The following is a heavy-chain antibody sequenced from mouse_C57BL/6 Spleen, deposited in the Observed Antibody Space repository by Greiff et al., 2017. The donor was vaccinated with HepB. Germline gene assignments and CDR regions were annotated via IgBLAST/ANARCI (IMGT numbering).Heavy chain of an antibody. CDR1: GYAFSSSW. CDR3: ARGGAKKRGDY. Sequence: QVQLQQSGPELVKPGASVKISCKASGYAFSSSWMNWVKQRPGKGLEWIGRIYPGDGDTNYNGKFKGKATLTADKSSSTAYMQLSSLTSEDSAVYFCARGGAKKRGDYWGQGTTLTVSS. CDR2: IYPGDGDT. J-gene: IGHJ2*01. V-gene: IGHV1-82*01.